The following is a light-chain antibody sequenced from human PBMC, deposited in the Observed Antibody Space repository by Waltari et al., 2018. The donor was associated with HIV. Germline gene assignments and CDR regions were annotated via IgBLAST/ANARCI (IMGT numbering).Light chain of an antibody. V-gene: IGLV1-40*01. CDR2: GYS. J-gene: IGLJ3*02. CDR1: RSNIGAGYE. CDR3: QSYDSSLSAWV. Sequence: QSVVRQPPSVSGAPGQRVTISCTGSRSNIGAGYEVHWYQQLPGAAPKLLIFGYSNPPSGVPDRFSGAKSGTSASLAISGLQAEDEADYYCQSYDSSLSAWVFGGGTKLTVL.